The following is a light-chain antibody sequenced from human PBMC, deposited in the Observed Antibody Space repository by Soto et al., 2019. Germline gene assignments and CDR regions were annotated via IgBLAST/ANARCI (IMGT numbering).Light chain of an antibody. V-gene: IGLV2-11*01. J-gene: IGLJ3*02. CDR1: SSDVGGYNY. Sequence: QSALTQPRSVSGSPGQSVTISCTGTSSDVGGYNYVSWYQQHPGKAPKFMIYAVSKRPSGVPDRFSGSKSGNTASLTISGLQAEDEADYYCCSYAGRYTWMFGGGTKVTVL. CDR3: CSYAGRYTWM. CDR2: AVS.